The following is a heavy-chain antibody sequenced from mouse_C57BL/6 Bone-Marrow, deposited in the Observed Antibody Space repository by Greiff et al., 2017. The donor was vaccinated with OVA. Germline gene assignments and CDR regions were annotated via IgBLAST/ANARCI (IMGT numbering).Heavy chain of an antibody. J-gene: IGHJ3*01. V-gene: IGHV5-6*01. CDR1: GFTFSSYG. D-gene: IGHD1-1*01. Sequence: EVQGVESGGDLVKPGGSLKLSCAASGFTFSSYGMSWVRQTPDKRLEWVATISSGGSYTYYPDSVKGRFTISRDNAKNTLYLQMSSLKSEDTAMYYCARNLLLPLFAYRGQGTLVTVSA. CDR2: ISSGGSYT. CDR3: ARNLLLPLFAY.